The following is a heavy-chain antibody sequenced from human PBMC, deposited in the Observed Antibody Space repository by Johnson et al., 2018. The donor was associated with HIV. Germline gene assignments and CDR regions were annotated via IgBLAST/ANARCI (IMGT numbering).Heavy chain of an antibody. CDR2: IWYAGSNK. CDR3: AKQGGSRLHLWVDAFDI. V-gene: IGHV3-33*06. CDR1: GFTFSSYG. D-gene: IGHD3-10*01. J-gene: IGHJ3*02. Sequence: QVQLVESGGGVVQPGRSLRLSCAASGFTFSSYGMHWVRQAPGKGLEWVAVIWYAGSNKYYADSVKGRFTISRDNSKNTLYLQRNSLGAEDTAVYYCAKQGGSRLHLWVDAFDIWGQGTMVTVSS.